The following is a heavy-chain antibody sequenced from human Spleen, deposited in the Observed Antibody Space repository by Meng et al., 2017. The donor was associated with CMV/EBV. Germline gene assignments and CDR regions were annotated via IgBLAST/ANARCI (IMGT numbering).Heavy chain of an antibody. CDR1: GFTFSSYG. CDR3: AREGQRRRTDY. J-gene: IGHJ4*02. V-gene: IGHV3-30*02. CDR2: IRYDGSNK. Sequence: GESLKISCAASGFTFSSYGMHWVRQAPGKGLEWVAFIRYDGSNKNYADSVKGRFTISRDNSKNTLYLQMNSLRAEDTAVYYCAREGQRRRTDYWGQGTLVTVSS.